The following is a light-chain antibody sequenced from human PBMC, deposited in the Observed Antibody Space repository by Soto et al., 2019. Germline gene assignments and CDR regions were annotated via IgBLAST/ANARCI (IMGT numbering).Light chain of an antibody. CDR3: QQYGSSPT. CDR2: WAS. V-gene: IGKV4-1*01. Sequence: DIVMTQSPDSLAVSLGESATMNCKCSRSVVYKSNNKNHLAWYQQKPGQPPKLLIYWASTRESGVPDRFSGSGSGTDFTLTISSLQAEDFVVYYCQQYGSSPTFGQGTKVDI. J-gene: IGKJ1*01. CDR1: RSVVYKSNNKNH.